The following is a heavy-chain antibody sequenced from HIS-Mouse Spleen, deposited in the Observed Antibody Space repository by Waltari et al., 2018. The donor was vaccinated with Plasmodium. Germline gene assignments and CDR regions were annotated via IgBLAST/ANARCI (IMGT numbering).Heavy chain of an antibody. V-gene: IGHV2-70*15. CDR2: IDWDDDK. CDR1: GFSLSTSGLC. J-gene: IGHJ4*02. D-gene: IGHD6-6*01. Sequence: QVTLRESGPALVKPTQTLTLTCTFSGFSLSTSGLCVSWIRQPTGMALEWLARIDWDDDKYYSTSLKTRLTISKDTSKNQVVLTMTNMDPVDTATYYCARHKKRGQLVRGYFDYWGQGTLVTVSS. CDR3: ARHKKRGQLVRGYFDY.